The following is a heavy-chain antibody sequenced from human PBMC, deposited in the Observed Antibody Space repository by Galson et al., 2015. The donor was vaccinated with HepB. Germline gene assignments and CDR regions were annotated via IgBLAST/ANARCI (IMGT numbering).Heavy chain of an antibody. Sequence: SLRLSCAAFGFTFSNAWMSWVRQAPGKGLEWVGRIKSKTDGGTTDYAAPVKGRFTISRDDSKNTLYLQMNSLKTEDTAVYYCTTGVCSSTSCYDYWGQGTLVTVSS. CDR2: IKSKTDGGTT. V-gene: IGHV3-15*01. J-gene: IGHJ4*02. CDR1: GFTFSNAW. CDR3: TTGVCSSTSCYDY. D-gene: IGHD2-2*01.